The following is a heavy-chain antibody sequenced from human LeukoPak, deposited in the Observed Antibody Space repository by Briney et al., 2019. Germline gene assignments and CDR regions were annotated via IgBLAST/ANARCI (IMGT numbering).Heavy chain of an antibody. V-gene: IGHV4-39*02. CDR2: IYYSGNT. CDR3: ATSTSGWSPVDN. Sequence: SETLSLTCTVSGGSISSGGYSWGWIRQPPGKGLEWIGSIYYSGNTFYNPSLKSRVTMSVDTSKNHFSLKLSSVTAADAAVYYCATSTSGWSPVDNWGLGTLVTASS. CDR1: GGSISSGGYS. D-gene: IGHD6-19*01. J-gene: IGHJ4*02.